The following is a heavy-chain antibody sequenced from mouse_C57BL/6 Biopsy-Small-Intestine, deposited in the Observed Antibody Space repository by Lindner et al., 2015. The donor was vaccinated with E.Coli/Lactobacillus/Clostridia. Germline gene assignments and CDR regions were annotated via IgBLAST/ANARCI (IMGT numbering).Heavy chain of an antibody. CDR3: ARGGDFDY. J-gene: IGHJ2*01. CDR1: GYSFTDYF. CDR2: INPYNGDT. Sequence: VQLQESGPELVKPGDSVKISCKASGYSFTDYFMSWVMQSHGKSLEWIGRINPYNGDTFYNQKFKGKATLTVDKSSTTAHMELRSLTSEDSAVYYCARGGDFDYWGQGTTLTVSS. V-gene: IGHV1-20*01.